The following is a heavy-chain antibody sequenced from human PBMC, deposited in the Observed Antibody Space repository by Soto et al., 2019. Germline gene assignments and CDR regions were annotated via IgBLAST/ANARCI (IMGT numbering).Heavy chain of an antibody. CDR3: ARADYRSNWYSRTY. V-gene: IGHV3-30-3*01. J-gene: IGHJ4*02. D-gene: IGHD6-13*01. CDR1: GFTFSSYA. Sequence: QVQLVESGGGVVQPGRSLRLSCAASGFTFSSYAMHWVRQAPGKGLEWVAVISYDESNKYYADSVKGRFTISRDNSKNTLYLQMNSLRAEDTAVYYCARADYRSNWYSRTYWGQGTLVTVSS. CDR2: ISYDESNK.